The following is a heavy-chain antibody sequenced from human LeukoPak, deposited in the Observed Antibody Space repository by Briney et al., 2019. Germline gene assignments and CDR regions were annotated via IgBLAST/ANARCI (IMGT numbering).Heavy chain of an antibody. CDR2: INHSGST. D-gene: IGHD3-9*01. V-gene: IGHV4-34*01. Sequence: PSETLSLTCAVYGGSFSGYYWSWIRQPPGKGLEWIGEINHSGSTNYNPSLKSRVTISLDTSKNQFSLKPSSVTAADTAVYYCVTFNYDILTGHSSRGDFDYWGQGTLVTVSS. CDR1: GGSFSGYY. CDR3: VTFNYDILTGHSSRGDFDY. J-gene: IGHJ4*02.